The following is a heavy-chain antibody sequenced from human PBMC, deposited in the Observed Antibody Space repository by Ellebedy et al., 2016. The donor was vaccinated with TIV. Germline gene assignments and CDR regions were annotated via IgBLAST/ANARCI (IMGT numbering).Heavy chain of an antibody. CDR2: ISGSGSST. CDR3: AKDRAVCGAGSCDSLTSYYYYGMEV. J-gene: IGHJ6*02. D-gene: IGHD2-15*01. Sequence: GESLKISCAASGFTFSSYAMIWVRQAPGKGLEWVSSISGSGSSTKYADSVKGRFTISRDNSKNTRYLQMNSLRAEDTAVYYCAKDRAVCGAGSCDSLTSYYYYGMEVWGQGTTVTVSS. CDR1: GFTFSSYA. V-gene: IGHV3-23*01.